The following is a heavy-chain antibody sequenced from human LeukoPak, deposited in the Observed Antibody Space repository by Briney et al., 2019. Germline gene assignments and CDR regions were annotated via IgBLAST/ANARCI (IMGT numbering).Heavy chain of an antibody. Sequence: GGSLRLSCAASGFTFSSYSMSWVRQAPGKGLEWVSYISSSGSIYYADSVKGRFAISRDNAKNSLYLQMNSLRAEDTAVYYCAREGGYYGSGSNWGQGTLVTVSS. D-gene: IGHD3-10*01. CDR3: AREGGYYGSGSN. CDR2: ISSSGSI. V-gene: IGHV3-21*05. J-gene: IGHJ4*02. CDR1: GFTFSSYS.